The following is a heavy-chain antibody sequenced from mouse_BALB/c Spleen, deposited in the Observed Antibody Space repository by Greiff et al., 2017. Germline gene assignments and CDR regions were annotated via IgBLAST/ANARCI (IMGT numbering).Heavy chain of an antibody. CDR3: ARTMITTAFAY. Sequence: VQLQQSGAELVRPGSSVKISCKASGYAFSSYWMNWVKQRPGQGLEWIGQIYPGDGDTNYNGKFKGKATLTADKSSSTAYMQLSSLTSEDSAVYFCARTMITTAFAYWGQGTLVTVSA. D-gene: IGHD2-4*01. CDR1: GYAFSSYW. J-gene: IGHJ3*01. V-gene: IGHV1-80*01. CDR2: IYPGDGDT.